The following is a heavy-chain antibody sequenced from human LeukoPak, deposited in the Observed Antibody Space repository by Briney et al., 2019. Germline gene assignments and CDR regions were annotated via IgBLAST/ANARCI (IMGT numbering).Heavy chain of an antibody. J-gene: IGHJ4*02. Sequence: PSETLSLTCAVYGGPFSGYYWSWIRQPPGKGLEWIGEINHSGSTNYNPSLKSRVTISVDTSKNQFSLKLSSVTAADTAVYYCARGNSSWSDYWGQGTLVTVSS. D-gene: IGHD6-13*01. V-gene: IGHV4-34*01. CDR2: INHSGST. CDR1: GGPFSGYY. CDR3: ARGNSSWSDY.